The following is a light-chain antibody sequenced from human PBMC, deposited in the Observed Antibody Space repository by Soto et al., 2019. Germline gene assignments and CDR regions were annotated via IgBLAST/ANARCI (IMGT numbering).Light chain of an antibody. CDR2: AAS. CDR1: QGISSY. J-gene: IGKJ1*01. Sequence: AIRMTQSPSSLSASTGDRVTITCRASQGISSYLAWYQQKPGKAPKLLIYAASTLQSGVPSRFSGSGSGTDFTLTISCLHSEDFATYYCQQYYSYPWTFGQGTKGETK. CDR3: QQYYSYPWT. V-gene: IGKV1-8*01.